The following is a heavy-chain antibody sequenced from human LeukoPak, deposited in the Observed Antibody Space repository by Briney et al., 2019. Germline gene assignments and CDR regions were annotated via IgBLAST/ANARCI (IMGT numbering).Heavy chain of an antibody. D-gene: IGHD3-9*01. Sequence: ASVMVSCKASGYTFTGYYIHWVRQAPGQGLEWMGWISPNSGGTNYAQKLQGRVTMTTDTSTSTAYMELRSLRSDDTAVYYCARRAELRYFDWSYLTGGAFDIWGQGTMVTVSS. CDR3: ARRAELRYFDWSYLTGGAFDI. V-gene: IGHV1-2*02. J-gene: IGHJ3*02. CDR1: GYTFTGYY. CDR2: ISPNSGGT.